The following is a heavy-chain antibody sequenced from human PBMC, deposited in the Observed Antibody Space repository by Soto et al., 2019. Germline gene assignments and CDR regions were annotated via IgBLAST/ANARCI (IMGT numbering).Heavy chain of an antibody. V-gene: IGHV3-74*01. D-gene: IGHD4-17*01. J-gene: IGHJ6*03. Sequence: GGSLRLSCAASGFTFSSYWMHWVRQAPGKGLVWVSRINSDGSSTSYADSVKGRFTISRDNAKNTLYLQMNSLRAEDTAVYYCARVGNYGDYDYYYYMDVWGKGTTVTVSS. CDR1: GFTFSSYW. CDR2: INSDGSST. CDR3: ARVGNYGDYDYYYYMDV.